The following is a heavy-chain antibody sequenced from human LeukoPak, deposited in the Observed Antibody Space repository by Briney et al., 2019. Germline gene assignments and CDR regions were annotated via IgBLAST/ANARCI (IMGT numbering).Heavy chain of an antibody. CDR3: ARGPYTNGHYFDY. CDR1: GFTFSTYS. CDR2: ISSSSSTI. J-gene: IGHJ4*02. V-gene: IGHV3-48*04. Sequence: PGGSLRHSCAASGFTFSTYSMNWVRQAPGKGLEWVSHISSSSSTIFYGDSVKGRFTISRDNARNSLYLQMNSLRAEDTAVYYCARGPYTNGHYFDYWGQGTLATVSS. D-gene: IGHD6-19*01.